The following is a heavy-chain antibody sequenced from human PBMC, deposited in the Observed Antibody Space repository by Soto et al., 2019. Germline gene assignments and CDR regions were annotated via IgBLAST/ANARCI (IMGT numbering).Heavy chain of an antibody. CDR2: MNPNSGNT. CDR3: ARDLEIGSSWYLWFGGMDV. CDR1: GYTFTSYD. Sequence: QVQLVQSGAEVKKPGASVKVSCKASGYTFTSYDINWVRQATGQGLEWMGWMNPNSGNTGYAQKFQGRVTMTRNTSISTAYMELSSLRSEDTAVYYCARDLEIGSSWYLWFGGMDVWGQGTTVTVSS. D-gene: IGHD6-13*01. V-gene: IGHV1-8*01. J-gene: IGHJ6*02.